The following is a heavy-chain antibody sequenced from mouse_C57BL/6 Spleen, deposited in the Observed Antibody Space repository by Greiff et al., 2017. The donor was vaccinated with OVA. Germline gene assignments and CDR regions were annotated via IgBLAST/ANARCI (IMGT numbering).Heavy chain of an antibody. CDR3: ATTWGYFDV. CDR2: INPSSGYT. J-gene: IGHJ1*03. V-gene: IGHV1-4*01. D-gene: IGHD5-5*01. CDR1: GYTFTSYT. Sequence: VQLQQSGAELARPGASVKMSCKASGYTFTSYTMHWVKQRPGQGLEWIGYINPSSGYTKYNQKFKDKATLTADKTSSTAYMQLSSLTSEDSAVYYCATTWGYFDVWGTGTTVTVSS.